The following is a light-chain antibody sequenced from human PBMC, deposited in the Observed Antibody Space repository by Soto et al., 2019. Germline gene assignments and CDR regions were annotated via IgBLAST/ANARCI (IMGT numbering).Light chain of an antibody. CDR1: QSVSSSF. CDR3: QQYGSSPII. V-gene: IGKV3-20*01. J-gene: IGKJ5*01. Sequence: EIVLTQSPGTLSLSPGERATLSCRASQSVSSSFLAWYQQKPGQAPRLLIYDASSGATGIPDRFSGSGSGTDFTLTISRLEPEDFAVYYCQQYGSSPIIFGQGTRLEIK. CDR2: DAS.